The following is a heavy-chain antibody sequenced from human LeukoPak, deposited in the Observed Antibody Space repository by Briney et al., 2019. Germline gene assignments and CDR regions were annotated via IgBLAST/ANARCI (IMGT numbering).Heavy chain of an antibody. D-gene: IGHD4-17*01. J-gene: IGHJ4*02. Sequence: SGTLPLTCAVSGGSISSGNWWSWIRQTPGKGLEWIGEIYHSGNTVYNPPLKSRVTVSVDNSKNQFSLRLTSVTAADTAVYYCARNGDSSSVVDWGQGTLVTVSS. V-gene: IGHV4-4*02. CDR2: IYHSGNT. CDR3: ARNGDSSSVVD. CDR1: GGSISSGNW.